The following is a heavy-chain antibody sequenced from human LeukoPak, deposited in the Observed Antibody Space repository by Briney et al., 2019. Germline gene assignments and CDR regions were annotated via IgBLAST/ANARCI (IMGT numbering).Heavy chain of an antibody. CDR3: ATGSTVTTLPYFYYFMRI. CDR1: GYTFTDNY. V-gene: IGHV1-2*02. J-gene: IGHJ6*03. CDR2: INPNSGGT. Sequence: ASVKVSCKASGYTFTDNYMHWVRQAPGQGLEWMGWINPNSGGTNYAQKFQGRVTMTRDTSINTAYMELNRLKSDDTAVYYCATGSTVTTLPYFYYFMRIWGKGTTVTISS. D-gene: IGHD4-17*01.